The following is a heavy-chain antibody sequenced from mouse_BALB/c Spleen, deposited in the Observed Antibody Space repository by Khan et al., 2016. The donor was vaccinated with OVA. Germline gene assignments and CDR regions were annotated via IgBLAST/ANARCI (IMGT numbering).Heavy chain of an antibody. D-gene: IGHD2-1*01. J-gene: IGHJ3*01. Sequence: MQLEESGAELVRPGALVKLSCKASGFNITDYYMHWVKQRPDQGLELIGWIDPENGHTIYDPKFPGKASIKADTSSNTAYLQLSSLTSEDTAVYYCARRGYGNYWFAYWGQGTLVTVSA. CDR3: ARRGYGNYWFAY. V-gene: IGHV14-1*02. CDR1: GFNITDYY. CDR2: IDPENGHT.